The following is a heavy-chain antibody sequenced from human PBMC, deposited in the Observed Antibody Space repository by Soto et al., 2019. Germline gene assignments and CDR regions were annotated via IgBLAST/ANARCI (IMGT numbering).Heavy chain of an antibody. CDR3: AGVRLLGRDYGMDV. J-gene: IGHJ6*02. CDR1: GGTFSSYA. D-gene: IGHD7-27*01. Sequence: QVQLVQSGAEVKKPGSSVKVSCKASGGTFSSYAISWVRQAPGQGLEWMGGIIPIFGTANYAQKFQGRVTLNADESPRTAYLELSSLRSGDTAVYCCAGVRLLGRDYGMDVWGQGPTVTVSS. V-gene: IGHV1-69*12. CDR2: IIPIFGTA.